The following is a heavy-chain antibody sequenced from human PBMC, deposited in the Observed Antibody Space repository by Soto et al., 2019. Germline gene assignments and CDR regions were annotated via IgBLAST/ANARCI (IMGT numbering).Heavy chain of an antibody. Sequence: PSETLSLTCAVCGYSISSGYLWGWIRQPPGKGLEWIGSIHHRGSTYYNPSLKSRVTISVDTSKNKFSLKLRSVTAADTAVYFCAREVGATASAFDFWGQGTLVALSS. D-gene: IGHD1-26*01. V-gene: IGHV4-38-2*02. CDR3: AREVGATASAFDF. CDR2: IHHRGST. CDR1: GYSISSGYL. J-gene: IGHJ4*02.